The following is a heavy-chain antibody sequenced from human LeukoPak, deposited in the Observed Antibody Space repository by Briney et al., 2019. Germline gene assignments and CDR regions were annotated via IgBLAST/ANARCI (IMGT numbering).Heavy chain of an antibody. CDR3: ARGYYDSSGYYSNAFDI. J-gene: IGHJ3*02. CDR2: ISNSSDTI. CDR1: GFTFGHYS. Sequence: GGSLRLSCAASGFTFGHYSMNWVRQAPGKGLEWLSYISNSSDTIYYGDSVQGRFTISRDNDRNSLYLQMNSLRAEDTAVYYCARGYYDSSGYYSNAFDIWGQGTMVTVSS. D-gene: IGHD3-22*01. V-gene: IGHV3-48*04.